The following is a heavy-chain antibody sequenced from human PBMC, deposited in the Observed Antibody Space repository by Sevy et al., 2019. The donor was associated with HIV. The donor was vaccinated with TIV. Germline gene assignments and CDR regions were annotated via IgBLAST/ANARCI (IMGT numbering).Heavy chain of an antibody. V-gene: IGHV3-48*01. J-gene: IGHJ3*02. CDR1: GFTFSSYS. D-gene: IGHD6-6*01. CDR2: ISSSSSTI. CDR3: ASIAARPYAFDI. Sequence: GGSLRLSCAASGFTFSSYSMNWVRQAPGKGLEWVSYISSSSSTIYYADSVKGRFTISRDNAKNSLYLQMNSLRAEDTAVYHCASIAARPYAFDIWGQGTMVTVSS.